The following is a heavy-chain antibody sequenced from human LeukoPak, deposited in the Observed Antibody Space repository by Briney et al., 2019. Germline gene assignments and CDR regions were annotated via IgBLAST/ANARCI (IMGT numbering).Heavy chain of an antibody. Sequence: ASVKVSCKPSGVTFSIYAITWVRQAPGQGLEWMGNIIPTFGTANYSQRFQGRVTVTADESTGTVYMELSSLRSDDTAVYYCARSYYYDSSGYSFDPWGQGTLVTVSS. V-gene: IGHV1-69*13. CDR1: GVTFSIYA. CDR2: IIPTFGTA. J-gene: IGHJ5*02. D-gene: IGHD3-22*01. CDR3: ARSYYYDSSGYSFDP.